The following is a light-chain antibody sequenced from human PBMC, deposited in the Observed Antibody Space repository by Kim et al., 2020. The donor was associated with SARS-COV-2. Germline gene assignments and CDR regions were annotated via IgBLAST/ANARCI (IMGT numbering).Light chain of an antibody. CDR1: QDVGTY. CDR2: AAS. J-gene: IGKJ1*01. V-gene: IGKV1-39*01. CDR3: QQGFSTPRT. Sequence: ASVGDSVTMSCRASQDVGTYLTWFQQRPGKAPNLLIFAASTLQSGVPTRFSGSGSGTDFTLTISSLRPEDFATYYCQQGFSTPRTFGQGTKVDIK.